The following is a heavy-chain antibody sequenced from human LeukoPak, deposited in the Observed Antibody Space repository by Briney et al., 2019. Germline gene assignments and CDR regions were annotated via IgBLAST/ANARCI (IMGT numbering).Heavy chain of an antibody. J-gene: IGHJ3*02. CDR1: GASINNYY. D-gene: IGHD2-8*01. CDR3: ARHRRYCPTNGCLNDAFDI. V-gene: IGHV4-4*07. Sequence: PSETLSLTCTVSGASINNYYWGLVRQPAGKGLERIAHIYPTGSTTFNPSLKSRVTMSADTSKNQFSLNMNSMTAADTAVYYCARHRRYCPTNGCLNDAFDIWGQGILVTVSP. CDR2: IYPTGST.